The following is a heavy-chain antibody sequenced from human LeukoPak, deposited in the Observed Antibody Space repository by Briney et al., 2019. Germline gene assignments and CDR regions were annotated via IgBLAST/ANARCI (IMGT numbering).Heavy chain of an antibody. V-gene: IGHV3-7*01. D-gene: IGHD6-13*01. CDR3: ARDSAGNDY. CDR2: IKQDGSEK. CDR1: GFTFSTYW. J-gene: IGHJ4*02. Sequence: GGSLRLSCAASGFTFSTYWMSWVRQAPGKGLEWVANIKQDGSEKYYVDSVKGRSTISRDNAKNSLYLQMNSLRAEDTAMYYCARDSAGNDYWGQGTLVTVSS.